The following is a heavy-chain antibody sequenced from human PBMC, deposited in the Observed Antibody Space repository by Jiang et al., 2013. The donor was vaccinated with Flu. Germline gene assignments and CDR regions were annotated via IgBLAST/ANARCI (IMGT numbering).Heavy chain of an antibody. J-gene: IGHJ3*02. CDR1: GFTFSSYA. CDR3: ARGPHYDILTGYSLDAFDI. V-gene: IGHV3-64*01. D-gene: IGHD3-9*01. Sequence: AASGFTFSSYAMHWVRQAPGKGLEYVSAISSNGGSTYYANSVKGRFTISRDNSKNTLYLQMGSLRAEDMAVYYCARGPHYDILTGYSLDAFDIWGQGTMVTVSS. CDR2: ISSNGGST.